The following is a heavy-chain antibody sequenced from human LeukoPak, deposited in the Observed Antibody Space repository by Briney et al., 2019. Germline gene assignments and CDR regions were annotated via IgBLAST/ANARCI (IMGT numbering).Heavy chain of an antibody. J-gene: IGHJ4*02. D-gene: IGHD2-2*01. V-gene: IGHV3-30*18. CDR2: ISSDGSNK. CDR3: AKGEGALIPAEDENFDY. Sequence: GGSLRLSCAASGFTFSTYGMHWVRQAPGKGLEWVAVISSDGSNKYYADSVKGRFTISRDNSKNTLYLQMNSLRAEDTAVYYCAKGEGALIPAEDENFDYWAREPWSPSPQ. CDR1: GFTFSTYG.